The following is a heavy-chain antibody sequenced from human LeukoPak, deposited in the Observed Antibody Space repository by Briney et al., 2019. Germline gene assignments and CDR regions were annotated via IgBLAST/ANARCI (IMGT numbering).Heavy chain of an antibody. D-gene: IGHD1-7*01. V-gene: IGHV3-7*01. J-gene: IGHJ4*02. CDR3: ARSGEL. Sequence: GGSLRLSCVASGFPFSSYWMTWVRQAPGKGLEWVANIKQDGSKKSYVDSVKGRFTISRDNAKNSLYLQMNSLRAEDTAVYYCARSGELWGQGTLVTVSS. CDR1: GFPFSSYW. CDR2: IKQDGSKK.